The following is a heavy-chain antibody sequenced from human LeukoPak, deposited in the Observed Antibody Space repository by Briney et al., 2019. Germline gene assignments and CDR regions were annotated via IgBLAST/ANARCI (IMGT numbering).Heavy chain of an antibody. CDR1: GCTFTGYY. CDR2: INPNSGGT. CDR3: ARAYGSGSLNYYGMDV. Sequence: GASVKVSCKASGCTFTGYYMHWVRQAPGQGLEWMGWINPNSGGTNYAQKFQGWVTMTRDTSISTAYMELSRPRSDDTAVYYCARAYGSGSLNYYGMDVWGKGTTVTVSS. J-gene: IGHJ6*04. D-gene: IGHD3-10*01. V-gene: IGHV1-2*04.